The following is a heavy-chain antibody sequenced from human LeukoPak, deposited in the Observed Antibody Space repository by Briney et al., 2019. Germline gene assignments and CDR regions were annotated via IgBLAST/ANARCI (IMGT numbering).Heavy chain of an antibody. D-gene: IGHD6-13*01. CDR2: INPNSGGT. J-gene: IGHJ4*02. Sequence: ASVKVSCKASGYIFTGYSLHWVRQAPGQGLEWMGWINPNSGGTNYAQIFQGRVNITRDMSISTAYMELSSLRFDDTAVYYCVRGSASSTYSPFNHWGQGTLVSVSS. CDR1: GYIFTGYS. V-gene: IGHV1-2*02. CDR3: VRGSASSTYSPFNH.